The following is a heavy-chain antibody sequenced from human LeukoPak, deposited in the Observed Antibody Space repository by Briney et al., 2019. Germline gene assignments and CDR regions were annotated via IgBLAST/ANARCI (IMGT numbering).Heavy chain of an antibody. CDR2: IHSDGST. CDR1: GLTVSTNY. J-gene: IGHJ4*02. Sequence: GGSLRLSCAASGLTVSTNYMTWARQAPGKGLEWVSIIHSDGSTYYADSVKGRFTISRDNYKNTLYLQMKSLRGEDTAMYYCARDLDYFDSSGSHRRRNYFDYWGQGTLVTVSS. V-gene: IGHV3-53*01. D-gene: IGHD3-22*01. CDR3: ARDLDYFDSSGSHRRRNYFDY.